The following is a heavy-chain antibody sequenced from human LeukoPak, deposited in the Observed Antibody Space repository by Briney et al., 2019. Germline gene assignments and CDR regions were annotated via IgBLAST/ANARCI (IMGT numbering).Heavy chain of an antibody. CDR3: ARYSSSSYYFDY. J-gene: IGHJ4*02. CDR2: IYHSGST. CDR1: GGSISSYY. D-gene: IGHD6-6*01. Sequence: SETLSLTCTVSGGSISSYYWSWIRQPPGKGLEWIGYIYHSGSTYYNASLKSRVTISVDMSKNQFSLKLSSVTAADTAVYYCARYSSSSYYFDYWGQGTLVTVSS. V-gene: IGHV4-59*12.